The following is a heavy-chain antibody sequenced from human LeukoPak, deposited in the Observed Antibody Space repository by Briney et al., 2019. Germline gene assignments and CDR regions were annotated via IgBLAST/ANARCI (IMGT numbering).Heavy chain of an antibody. CDR2: IYSGGRT. CDR1: GFTVSSNY. Sequence: GGSLRLSCAASGFTVSSNYMSWVRQAPGKGLEWVSVIYSGGRTYYADSVKGRFTISRDNSKNTLYLQMNSLRAEDTAVYYCATIVPDVVATLTFDYWAREPWSPSPQ. CDR3: ATIVPDVVATLTFDY. D-gene: IGHD2-21*01. J-gene: IGHJ4*02. V-gene: IGHV3-66*01.